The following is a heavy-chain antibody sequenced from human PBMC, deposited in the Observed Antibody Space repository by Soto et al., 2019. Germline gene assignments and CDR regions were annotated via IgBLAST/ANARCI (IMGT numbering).Heavy chain of an antibody. V-gene: IGHV3-53*02. CDR1: GLSVSSNY. CDR3: ATGIKAVVRSWYFDL. Sequence: EVQLVETGGDLIQPGGSLRLSGAASGLSVSSNYMSWVRQAPGRGLEWVSVIYSSGNIYYRDSVKGRFTISRDNSKNTLYLQMNSLRDEDTAVYYCATGIKAVVRSWYFDLWGRGTLVTVSS. J-gene: IGHJ2*01. D-gene: IGHD5-18*01. CDR2: IYSSGNI.